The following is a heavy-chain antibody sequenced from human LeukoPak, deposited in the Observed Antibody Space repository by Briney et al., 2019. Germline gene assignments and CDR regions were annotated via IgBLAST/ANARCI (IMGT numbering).Heavy chain of an antibody. CDR3: ARDGWTSLGYFDY. D-gene: IGHD3/OR15-3a*01. Sequence: GGSLRLSCAASGFTVSSNYMSWVRQAPGKGLEWVSVIYSGGSTYYADSVKGRFTISRDNSKNTLYLHMNSLRAEDTAVYYCARDGWTSLGYFDYWGQGTLVTVSS. CDR2: IYSGGST. J-gene: IGHJ4*02. V-gene: IGHV3-53*01. CDR1: GFTVSSNY.